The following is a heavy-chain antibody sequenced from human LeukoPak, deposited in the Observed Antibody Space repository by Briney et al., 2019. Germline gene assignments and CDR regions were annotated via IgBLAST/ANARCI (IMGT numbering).Heavy chain of an antibody. Sequence: SQTLSLTCAISGDSVSSNSGAWNWIRQSPSRGLEWLGRTYYRSKWYNDYAVSVKSRITINPDTSKNQFSLKLSSVTAADTAVYYCATRNGAYYDFWSGPDDAFDIWGQGTMVTVSS. V-gene: IGHV6-1*01. D-gene: IGHD3-3*01. CDR2: TYYRSKWYN. J-gene: IGHJ3*02. CDR3: ATRNGAYYDFWSGPDDAFDI. CDR1: GDSVSSNSGA.